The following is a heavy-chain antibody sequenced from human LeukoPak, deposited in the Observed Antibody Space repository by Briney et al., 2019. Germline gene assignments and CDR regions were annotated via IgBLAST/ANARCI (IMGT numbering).Heavy chain of an antibody. CDR2: ISGDGVST. J-gene: IGHJ4*02. V-gene: IGHV3-43*02. CDR1: GLPIGVFA. CDR3: ARVSGKFDY. Sequence: GGSLRLSCVASGLPIGVFAMQGVTQAPGQGLEWVSLISGDGVSTFFADSVKGRFSISRDNSKNSLFLEMSSLRTEDTAMYYCARVSGKFDYWGQGTLVAVSS.